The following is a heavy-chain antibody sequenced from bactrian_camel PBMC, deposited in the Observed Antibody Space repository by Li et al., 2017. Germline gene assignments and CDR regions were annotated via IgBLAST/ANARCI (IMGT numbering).Heavy chain of an antibody. Sequence: HVQLVESGGDSVQAGGSLTLSCKASGYDISSYSLGWFRQHPSGNGRQGIAAVDSDGTVTYATTYVESAKGRFTISKDTAKNILYLQMDRLKPEDTAMYYCATGRLRSPMDYVCIPQNMYWGRGTQVTVS. CDR1: GYDISSYS. CDR2: VDSDGTVT. CDR3: ATGRLRSPMDYVCIPQNMY. J-gene: IGHJ4*01. D-gene: IGHD4*01. V-gene: IGHV3S6*01.